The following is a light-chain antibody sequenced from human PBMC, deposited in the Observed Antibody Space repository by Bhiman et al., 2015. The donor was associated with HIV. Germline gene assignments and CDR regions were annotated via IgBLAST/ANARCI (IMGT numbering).Light chain of an antibody. CDR1: ALPQQ. J-gene: IGLJ3*02. CDR3: QVWDTSTDHLWV. V-gene: IGLV3-21*02. Sequence: SYELTQPPSVSVSPGQTATITCSGDALPQQFSYWYQQKPGQAPVAVIYYNSDRPSGVPERLSGSNSGNTATLTITRVEAGDEADYYCQVWDTSTDHLWVFGGGTHLTVL. CDR2: YNS.